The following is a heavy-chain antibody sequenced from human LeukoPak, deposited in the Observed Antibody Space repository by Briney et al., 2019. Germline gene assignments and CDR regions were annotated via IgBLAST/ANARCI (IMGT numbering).Heavy chain of an antibody. J-gene: IGHJ3*02. CDR3: ARDRVTMVRVDVFNI. Sequence: PSETLSLTCTVSGGSISSYYWSWIRQPPGKGLEWIGYIYYSGSTNYNPSLKSRVTISVDTSKNQFSLKLSSVTAADTGVYYCARDRVTMVRVDVFNIWGQGKMVTVS. V-gene: IGHV4-59*01. CDR1: GGSISSYY. CDR2: IYYSGST. D-gene: IGHD3-10*01.